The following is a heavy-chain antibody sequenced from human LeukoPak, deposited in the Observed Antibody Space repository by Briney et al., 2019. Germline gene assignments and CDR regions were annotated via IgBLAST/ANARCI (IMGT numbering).Heavy chain of an antibody. CDR2: IKQDGSEK. J-gene: IGHJ3*02. V-gene: IGHV3-7*01. D-gene: IGHD1-1*01. Sequence: GGSLRLSCAASGFTFGSYWMSWVRQAPGKGLEWVANIKQDGSEKYYVDSVKGRFTISRDNAKNSLYLQMNSLRAEDTAVYYCARDVMVERRLDAFDIWGQGTMVTVSS. CDR1: GFTFGSYW. CDR3: ARDVMVERRLDAFDI.